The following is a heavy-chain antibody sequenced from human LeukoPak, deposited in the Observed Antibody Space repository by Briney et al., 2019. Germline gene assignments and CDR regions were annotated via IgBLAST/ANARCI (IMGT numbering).Heavy chain of an antibody. D-gene: IGHD6-19*01. CDR3: TSFPGYSSGWPFDY. V-gene: IGHV4-59*01. Sequence: SETLSLTCTVSGGSISSYYWSWIRQPPGKGLEWIGYIYYSGSTNYNPSLKSRVTISVDTSKNQFSLKLSSVTAADTAVYYCTSFPGYSSGWPFDYWGQGTLVTVSS. CDR2: IYYSGST. J-gene: IGHJ4*02. CDR1: GGSISSYY.